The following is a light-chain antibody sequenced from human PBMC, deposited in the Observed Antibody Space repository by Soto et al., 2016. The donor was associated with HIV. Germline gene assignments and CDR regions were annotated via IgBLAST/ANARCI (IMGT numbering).Light chain of an antibody. Sequence: SYELTQPPSVSVSPGQTASITCSGDKLGDKFASWYQQKPGQSPGLVIYQDTKRPSGIPERFSGSNSGNTATLTISGTQTMDEADYYCQAWDTSTVVFGGGTKADRP. CDR3: QAWDTSTVV. CDR2: QDT. CDR1: KLGDKF. V-gene: IGLV3-1*01. J-gene: IGLJ2*01.